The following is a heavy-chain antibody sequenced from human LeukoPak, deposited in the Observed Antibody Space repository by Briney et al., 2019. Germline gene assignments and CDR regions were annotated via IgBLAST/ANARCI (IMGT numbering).Heavy chain of an antibody. Sequence: TSETLSLTCTVSAGSISSSTYSWAWIRQPPGKGLEWIGSIYSSGSTYYNPSLKSRVTISVDSSKNQFSLRLNSVTAADTAVYYCARHARERYCSSTRCSGDYYGMDFWGQGTTVTVSS. J-gene: IGHJ6*02. CDR3: ARHARERYCSSTRCSGDYYGMDF. D-gene: IGHD2-2*01. V-gene: IGHV4-39*01. CDR1: AGSISSSTYS. CDR2: IYSSGST.